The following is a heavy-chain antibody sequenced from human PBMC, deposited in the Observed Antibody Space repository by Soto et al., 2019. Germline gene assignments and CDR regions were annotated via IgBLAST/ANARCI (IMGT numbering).Heavy chain of an antibody. CDR1: GGSISSYY. Sequence: QVQLQESGPGLVKPSETLSLTCTVSGGSISSYYWSWIRQPPGKGLEWIGYIYYSGSTNYNPSLKSRVTISVDTSKNQFSLKLSSVTAADTAVYYCARGGGDSSSWSPFYFDYWGQGTLVTVSS. V-gene: IGHV4-59*01. CDR2: IYYSGST. D-gene: IGHD6-13*01. J-gene: IGHJ4*02. CDR3: ARGGGDSSSWSPFYFDY.